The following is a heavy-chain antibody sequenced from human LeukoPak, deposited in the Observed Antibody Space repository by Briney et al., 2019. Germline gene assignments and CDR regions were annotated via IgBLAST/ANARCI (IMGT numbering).Heavy chain of an antibody. V-gene: IGHV1-18*01. CDR2: ISAYNGNT. CDR1: GYTFTSYG. Sequence: ASVKVSCKASGYTFTSYGISWVRQAPGQGLEWMGWISAYNGNTNYAQKLQGRVTMTTDTSTSTAYMELRSLRSDDTAVYYCARDVRQGRIPGTFDIWGQGTMVTVSS. D-gene: IGHD2-21*01. J-gene: IGHJ3*02. CDR3: ARDVRQGRIPGTFDI.